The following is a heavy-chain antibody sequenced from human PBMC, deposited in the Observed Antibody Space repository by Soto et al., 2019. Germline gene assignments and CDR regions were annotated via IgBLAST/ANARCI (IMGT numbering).Heavy chain of an antibody. CDR3: ARVSGIYYYGMDV. CDR1: GGSFSGYY. D-gene: IGHD3-10*01. CDR2: INHSGST. J-gene: IGHJ6*02. Sequence: PSETLSLTCAVFGGSFSGYYWSWIRQPPGKGLERIGEINHSGSTNYNPSHKSRIIISVDTSKNQFSLKLSSVTAADTAVYYCARVSGIYYYGMDVWGQGT. V-gene: IGHV4-34*01.